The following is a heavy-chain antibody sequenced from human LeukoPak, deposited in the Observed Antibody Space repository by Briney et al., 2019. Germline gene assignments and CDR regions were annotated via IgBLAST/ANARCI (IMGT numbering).Heavy chain of an antibody. V-gene: IGHV3-48*03. CDR3: ARDLGYDSSGYFSY. CDR1: GFPFSSYA. CDR2: ISSSGSTI. J-gene: IGHJ4*02. Sequence: TGGSLRLSCVVSGFPFSSYAMSWVRQAPGKGLEWVSYISSSGSTIYYADSVKGRFTISRDNAKNSLYLQMNSLRAEDTAVYYCARDLGYDSSGYFSYWGQGTLVTVSS. D-gene: IGHD3-22*01.